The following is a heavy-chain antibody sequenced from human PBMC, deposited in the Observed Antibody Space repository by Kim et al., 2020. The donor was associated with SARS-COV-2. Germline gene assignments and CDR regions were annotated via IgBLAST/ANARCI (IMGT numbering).Heavy chain of an antibody. CDR2: ISYDGSNK. V-gene: IGHV3-30*18. Sequence: GGSLRLSCAASGFTFSSYGMHWVRQAPGKGLEWVAVISYDGSNKYYADSVKGRFTISRDNSKNTLYLQMNSLRAEDTAVYYCAKDSLGYCSGGSCYTFD. D-gene: IGHD2-15*01. CDR1: GFTFSSYG. J-gene: IGHJ4*01. CDR3: AKDSLGYCSGGSCYTFD.